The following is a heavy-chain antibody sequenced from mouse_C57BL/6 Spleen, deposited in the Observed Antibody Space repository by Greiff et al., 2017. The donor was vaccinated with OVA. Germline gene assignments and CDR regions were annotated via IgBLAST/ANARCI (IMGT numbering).Heavy chain of an antibody. J-gene: IGHJ4*01. CDR3: ARGGTGGYYYAMDY. CDR1: GYTFTGYW. V-gene: IGHV1-9*01. Sequence: QVQLKQSGAELMKPGASVKLSCKATGYTFTGYWIEWVKQRPGHGLEWIGEILPGSGSTNYNEKFKGKATFTADTSSNTAYMQLSSQTTEDSAIYYCARGGTGGYYYAMDYWGQGTSVTVSS. CDR2: ILPGSGST. D-gene: IGHD3-1*01.